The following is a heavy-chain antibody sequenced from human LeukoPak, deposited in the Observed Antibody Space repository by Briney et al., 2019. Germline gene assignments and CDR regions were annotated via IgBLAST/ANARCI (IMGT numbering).Heavy chain of an antibody. D-gene: IGHD1-26*01. CDR2: ISGSAITT. CDR3: AKSIVGIRYFDS. V-gene: IGHV3-23*01. J-gene: IGHJ4*02. Sequence: GGSLRLSCAASGFTFINYAMTWVRQAPGKGLEWVSAISGSAITTYYADSVKGRFTISRDNSKNTLYLQMNSLRAEDTAIYYCAKSIVGIRYFDSSGQGAPVTVSS. CDR1: GFTFINYA.